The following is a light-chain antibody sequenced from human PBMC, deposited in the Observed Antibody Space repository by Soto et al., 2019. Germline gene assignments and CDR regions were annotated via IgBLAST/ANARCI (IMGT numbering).Light chain of an antibody. J-gene: IGKJ1*01. CDR2: AAS. Sequence: DIQLTQSPSFLAASVGDRGTITCRASQDCSRSLAWYQRKPGKAPKLLIYAASTLQSGVPSRFSGSGSGTDFTLTISCLQSEDFATYYCQQYYSYPGTFGQGTKVDIK. CDR1: QDCSRS. CDR3: QQYYSYPGT. V-gene: IGKV1-9*01.